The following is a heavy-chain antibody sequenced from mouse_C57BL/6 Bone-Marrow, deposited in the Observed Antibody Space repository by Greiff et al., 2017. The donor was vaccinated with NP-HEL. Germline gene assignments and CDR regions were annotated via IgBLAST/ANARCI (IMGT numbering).Heavy chain of an antibody. CDR3: ARSYYGRYWYFDV. Sequence: QVHVKQSGAELAKPGASVKLSCKASGYTFTSYWMHWVKQRPGQGLEWIGYINPSSGYTKYNQKFKDKATLTADKSSSTAYMQLSSLTYEDSAVYYCARSYYGRYWYFDVWGTGTTVTVSS. CDR1: GYTFTSYW. CDR2: INPSSGYT. J-gene: IGHJ1*03. V-gene: IGHV1-7*01. D-gene: IGHD1-1*01.